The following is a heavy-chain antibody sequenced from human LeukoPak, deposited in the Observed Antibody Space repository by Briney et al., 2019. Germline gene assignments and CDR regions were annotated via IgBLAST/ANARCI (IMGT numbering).Heavy chain of an antibody. CDR1: GFTFNNYD. V-gene: IGHV3-13*04. CDR3: IRIRAREHQYGMDV. CDR2: IDTVGNT. D-gene: IGHD1-26*01. J-gene: IGHJ6*02. Sequence: PGGSLRLSCAASGFTFNNYDMPWVRQASGKGLEWVSDIDTVGNTYYTVSVKGRFTISREDATNSLYLQMNSLRYGDTAVYYCIRIRAREHQYGMDVCGQGTTVTVS.